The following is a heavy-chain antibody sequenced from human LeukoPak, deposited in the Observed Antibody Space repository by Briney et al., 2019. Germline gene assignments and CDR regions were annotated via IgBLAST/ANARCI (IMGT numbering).Heavy chain of an antibody. Sequence: SETLSLTCTVSGGSISSSSYYWSWIRQPPGKGLEWIGEINHSGSTNYNPSLKSRVTISVDTSKNQFPLKLSSVTAADTAVYYCARVRGYYYYYYMDVWGKGTTVTVSS. CDR2: INHSGST. CDR3: ARVRGYYYYYYMDV. V-gene: IGHV4-39*06. J-gene: IGHJ6*03. CDR1: GGSISSSSYY.